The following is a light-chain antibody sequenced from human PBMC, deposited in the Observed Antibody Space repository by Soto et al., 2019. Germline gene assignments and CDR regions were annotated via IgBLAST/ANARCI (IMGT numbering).Light chain of an antibody. CDR2: GAS. J-gene: IGKJ3*01. V-gene: IGKV3-20*01. CDR3: QQYVGSPFT. CDR1: QSVSSSY. Sequence: EIVLTQSPGTLSLSPGERATLSCRASQSVSSSYLAWYQQKPGQAPRLLIYGASSRATGIPDRFSGSGSGTDFTLTISRLEPEDFAVYYCQQYVGSPFTFGPGTKVDIK.